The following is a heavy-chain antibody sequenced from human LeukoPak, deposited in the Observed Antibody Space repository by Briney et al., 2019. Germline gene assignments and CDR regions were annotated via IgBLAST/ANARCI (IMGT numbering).Heavy chain of an antibody. CDR2: IYYSGST. CDR1: GGSISSYY. J-gene: IGHJ4*02. D-gene: IGHD3-3*01. V-gene: IGHV4-59*01. Sequence: SETLSLTCTVSGGSISSYYWSWIRQPPGKRLEWIGYIYYSGSTNYNPSLKSRVTISVDTSKNQFSLKLSSVTAADTAVYYCARARTYYDFWSGYYGGYYFDYWGQGTLVTVSS. CDR3: ARARTYYDFWSGYYGGYYFDY.